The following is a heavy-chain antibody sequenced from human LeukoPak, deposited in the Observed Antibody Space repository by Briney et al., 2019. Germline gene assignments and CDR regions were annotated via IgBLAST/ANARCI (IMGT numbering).Heavy chain of an antibody. J-gene: IGHJ4*02. V-gene: IGHV3-30*03. CDR2: ISYDGSNK. Sequence: GGSLRLSCAASGFTFSSYGMHWVRQAPGKGLEWVAVISYDGSNKYYADSVKGRFTISRDNSKNTLYLQMNSLRAEDTAVYYCARADHYDFWSGYSKYSFDYWGQGTLVTVSS. D-gene: IGHD3-3*01. CDR1: GFTFSSYG. CDR3: ARADHYDFWSGYSKYSFDY.